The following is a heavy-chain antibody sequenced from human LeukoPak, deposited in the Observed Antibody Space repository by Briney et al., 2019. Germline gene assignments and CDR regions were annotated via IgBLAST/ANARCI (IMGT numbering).Heavy chain of an antibody. D-gene: IGHD6-19*01. Sequence: ASVKVSCKASGYTFTSYGISWVRQAPGQGLEWMGWINTNTGNPTYAQGFTGRFVFSLDTSVSTAYLQISSLKAEDTAVYYCARDSIAVAGTKYNWFDPWGQGTLVTVSS. V-gene: IGHV7-4-1*02. J-gene: IGHJ5*02. CDR3: ARDSIAVAGTKYNWFDP. CDR2: INTNTGNP. CDR1: GYTFTSYG.